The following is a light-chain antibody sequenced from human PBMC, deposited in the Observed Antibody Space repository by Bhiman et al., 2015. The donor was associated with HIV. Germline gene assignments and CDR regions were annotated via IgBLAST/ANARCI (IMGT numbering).Light chain of an antibody. CDR1: SGSIASNY. V-gene: IGLV6-57*01. CDR2: EDN. J-gene: IGLJ2*01. CDR3: QSFDSNNVV. Sequence: NFMLTQPHSVSESPGKTITISCTRSSGSIASNYVQWYQQRPGSSPTTVMYEDNQRPSGVPDRFSGSIDSSSNSASLTISGLKTEDEADYYCQSFDSNNVVFGGGTKLTVL.